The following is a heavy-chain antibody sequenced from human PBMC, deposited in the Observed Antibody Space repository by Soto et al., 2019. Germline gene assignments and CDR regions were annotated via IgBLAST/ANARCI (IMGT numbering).Heavy chain of an antibody. J-gene: IGHJ4*02. V-gene: IGHV3-7*01. CDR2: IKEDGSER. D-gene: IGHD3-10*01. Sequence: GGSLRLSCAASGFTFSGYWMTWVRQAPGKGLEWVANIKEDGSERYYGDSVKGRFTISRDNAKKSVYLQMNSLRAEDTAVYYCVRDPRVVRFDNWGQGTLVTVSS. CDR1: GFTFSGYW. CDR3: VRDPRVVRFDN.